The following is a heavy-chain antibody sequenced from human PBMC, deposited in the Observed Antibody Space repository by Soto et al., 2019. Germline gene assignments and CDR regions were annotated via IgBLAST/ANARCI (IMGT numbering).Heavy chain of an antibody. D-gene: IGHD6-6*01. CDR3: ARHVVTRYWFDP. J-gene: IGHJ5*02. V-gene: IGHV4-39*01. CDR1: DGSISSSSYY. Sequence: KTSETLSLTCTVSDGSISSSSYYWGWIRQPPGKGLEWIGSIYYSGSTYYNPSLKSRVTISVDTSKNQFSLKLSSVTAADTAVYYCARHVVTRYWFDPWGQGTLVTVSS. CDR2: IYYSGST.